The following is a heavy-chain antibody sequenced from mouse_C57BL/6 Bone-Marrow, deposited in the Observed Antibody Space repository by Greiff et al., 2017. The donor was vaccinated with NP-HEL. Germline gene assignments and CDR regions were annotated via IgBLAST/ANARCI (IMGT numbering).Heavy chain of an antibody. V-gene: IGHV1-7*01. Sequence: QVQLPASGAELAKPGASVKLSCKASGYTFTSYWMHWVKQRPGQGLEWIGYINPSSGYTKYNQKFKDMATLTADKSSSTAYMQRSSLTYEDSAVYYCAALITTAYYVDYWGQGTTLTVSS. CDR2: INPSSGYT. CDR1: GYTFTSYW. D-gene: IGHD1-1*01. J-gene: IGHJ2*01. CDR3: AALITTAYYVDY.